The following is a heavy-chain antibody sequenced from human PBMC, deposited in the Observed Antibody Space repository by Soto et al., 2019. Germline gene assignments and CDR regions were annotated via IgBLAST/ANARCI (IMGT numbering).Heavy chain of an antibody. D-gene: IGHD3-3*01. CDR1: GGSISSSSYY. J-gene: IGHJ3*02. CDR2: IYYSGST. V-gene: IGHV4-39*01. Sequence: QLQLQESGPGLVKPSETLSLTCTVSGGSISSSSYYWGWIRQPPGKGLEWIGGIYYSGSTYYKPSLKSRVTISVDTSKNQFSLKLSSVTAADTAVYYCARGFLEWLNAFDIWGQGTMVTVSS. CDR3: ARGFLEWLNAFDI.